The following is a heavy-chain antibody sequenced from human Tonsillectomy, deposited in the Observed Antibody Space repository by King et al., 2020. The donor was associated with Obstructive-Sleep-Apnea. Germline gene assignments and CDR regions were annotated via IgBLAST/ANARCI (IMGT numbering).Heavy chain of an antibody. V-gene: IGHV4-34*01. CDR3: AREVLRYFDWPNWFDP. CDR2: INHSGRP. Sequence: VQLQQWGAGLLKPLETLSLTCAVYGGSFSGYYLSWIRQPPGKGLEWIGEINHSGRPNYNPSLKSRVTIYVDTSQNQFSLKLSSVTAADTAVYYCAREVLRYFDWPNWFDPWGQGTLVTVSS. CDR1: GGSFSGYY. J-gene: IGHJ5*02. D-gene: IGHD3-9*01.